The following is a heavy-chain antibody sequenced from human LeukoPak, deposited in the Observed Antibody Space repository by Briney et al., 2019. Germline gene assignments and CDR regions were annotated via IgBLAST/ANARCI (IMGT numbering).Heavy chain of an antibody. V-gene: IGHV4-30-2*01. Sequence: SETLSLTCAVSGGSISSGGYSWSWIRQPPGKDLEWIGYIYHSGDTYYNASLMSRVTISVDRSKNQFSLKLRSVTAADTAVYYCARGVYGDYVDYWGQGTLVTVSS. CDR2: IYHSGDT. D-gene: IGHD4-17*01. J-gene: IGHJ4*02. CDR3: ARGVYGDYVDY. CDR1: GGSISSGGYS.